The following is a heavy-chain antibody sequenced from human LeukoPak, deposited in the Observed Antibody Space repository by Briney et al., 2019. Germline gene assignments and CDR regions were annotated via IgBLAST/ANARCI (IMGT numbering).Heavy chain of an antibody. Sequence: SETLSLTCTVSGGSISSSSYYWGWIRQPPGKGLEWIGSIYYSGSTYYNPSLKSRVTISVDTSKNQFSLKLSSVTAADTAVYYCARRYYYDSSGYSVGYYFGYWGQGTLVTVSS. V-gene: IGHV4-39*07. D-gene: IGHD3-22*01. J-gene: IGHJ4*02. CDR3: ARRYYYDSSGYSVGYYFGY. CDR2: IYYSGST. CDR1: GGSISSSSYY.